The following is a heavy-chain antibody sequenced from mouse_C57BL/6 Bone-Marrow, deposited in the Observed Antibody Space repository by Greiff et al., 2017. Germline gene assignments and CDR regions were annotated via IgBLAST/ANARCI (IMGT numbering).Heavy chain of an antibody. CDR3: ARSLDGPYYFDD. CDR1: GYTFTSYT. D-gene: IGHD2-3*01. J-gene: IGHJ2*01. V-gene: IGHV1-4*01. CDR2: INPSSGYT. Sequence: VQLQQSGAELARPGASVKMSCKASGYTFTSYTMHWVKQRPGQGLEWIGYINPSSGYTKYNQKFKDKATLTADKSSSTAYMQLSSLTSEDSAVYYGARSLDGPYYFDDWGQGTTLTVSS.